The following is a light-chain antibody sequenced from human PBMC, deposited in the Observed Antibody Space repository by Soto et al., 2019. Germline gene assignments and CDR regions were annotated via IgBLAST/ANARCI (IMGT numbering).Light chain of an antibody. CDR3: QQRSSWPLT. V-gene: IGKV3-11*01. CDR1: QSVNTY. Sequence: EIVLTQSPATLSLSPGERVSLSCRASQSVNTYFAWYQQKPGQAPRPLIYDASSRATGIPARFSGSGSGTDFTLTISSLEPEDFAIYYCQQRSSWPLTFGHGTKVEI. CDR2: DAS. J-gene: IGKJ1*01.